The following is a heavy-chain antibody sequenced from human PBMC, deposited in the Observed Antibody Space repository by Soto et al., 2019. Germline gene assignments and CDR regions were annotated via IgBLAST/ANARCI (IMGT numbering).Heavy chain of an antibody. CDR2: ISYDGSNK. Sequence: GGSLRLSCAASGFTFSSYGMHWVRQAPGKGLEWVAVISYDGSNKYYADSVKGRFTISRDNSKNTLYLQMNSLRVEDTAVYYCARSVLVPAAIVYYYGMDVWGQGTTVTVSS. V-gene: IGHV3-30*03. J-gene: IGHJ6*02. CDR1: GFTFSSYG. CDR3: ARSVLVPAAIVYYYGMDV. D-gene: IGHD2-2*02.